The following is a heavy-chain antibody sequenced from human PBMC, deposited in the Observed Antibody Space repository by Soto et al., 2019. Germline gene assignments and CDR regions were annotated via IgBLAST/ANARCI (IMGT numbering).Heavy chain of an antibody. CDR2: IRSKANSYAT. CDR1: GFTFSGSA. J-gene: IGHJ4*02. Sequence: PGGSLRLSCAASGFTFSGSAMHWVRQASGKGLEWVGRIRSKANSYATAYAASVKGRFTISRDDSKNTAYLQMNSLKTEDTAVYYCTRIGYCSSTSCLFWGQGTLVTVSS. V-gene: IGHV3-73*01. CDR3: TRIGYCSSTSCLF. D-gene: IGHD2-2*01.